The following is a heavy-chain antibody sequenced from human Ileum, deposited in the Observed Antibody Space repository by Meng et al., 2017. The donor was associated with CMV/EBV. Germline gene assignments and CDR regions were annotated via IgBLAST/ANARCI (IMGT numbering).Heavy chain of an antibody. V-gene: IGHV4-59*03. D-gene: IGHD1/OR15-1a*01. Sequence: GSLRLSCTVSGGPITSYYWNWIRQPPGTGLEWIGYTHYSGSALYNPALKSRVTMSVDTSKHQFSLKLSAATPADTAVYYCAKWNSVWNSFDSWGHGTLVTVSS. CDR2: THYSGSA. CDR1: GGPITSYY. CDR3: AKWNSVWNSFDS. J-gene: IGHJ4*01.